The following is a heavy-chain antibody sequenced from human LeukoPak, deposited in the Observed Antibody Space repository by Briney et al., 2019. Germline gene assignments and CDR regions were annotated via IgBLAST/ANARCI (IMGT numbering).Heavy chain of an antibody. CDR2: INHSGST. CDR3: AVHYDSSGYVDY. J-gene: IGHJ4*02. D-gene: IGHD3-22*01. CDR1: GGSFSGYY. Sequence: PSETLSLTCAVYGGSFSGYYWSWIRQPPGKGLEWIGEINHSGSTNYNPSLKSRVTISVDTSKNQFSLKLSSVTAADTAVYYCAVHYDSSGYVDYWGQGTLVTVSS. V-gene: IGHV4-34*01.